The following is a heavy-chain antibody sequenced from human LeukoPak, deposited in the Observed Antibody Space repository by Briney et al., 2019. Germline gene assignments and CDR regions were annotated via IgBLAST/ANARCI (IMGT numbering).Heavy chain of an antibody. CDR1: GFTFSGYA. Sequence: GGSLRLSCAASGFTFSGYAMSCVRQAPGKGLEWVSAISGSGGNTYYADSVKGRFTISRDNSKNTLYLQMISLRAEDTAVYYCARDYFGSGNYYLPFEYWGQGTLVTVSS. J-gene: IGHJ4*02. D-gene: IGHD3-10*01. CDR3: ARDYFGSGNYYLPFEY. CDR2: ISGSGGNT. V-gene: IGHV3-23*01.